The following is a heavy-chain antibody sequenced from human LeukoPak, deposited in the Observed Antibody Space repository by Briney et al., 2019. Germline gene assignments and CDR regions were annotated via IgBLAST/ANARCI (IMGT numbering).Heavy chain of an antibody. J-gene: IGHJ4*02. Sequence: PSETLSLTCTVSGGSISSGSYDWSWIRQPAGKGLEWIGRIYTSGSTNYNPSLKSRVTISVDTSKNQFSLKLSSVTAAETAVYYCARGLEMATIQRWGYFDYWGQGTLVTVSS. CDR2: IYTSGST. CDR3: ARGLEMATIQRWGYFDY. D-gene: IGHD5-24*01. V-gene: IGHV4-61*02. CDR1: GGSISSGSYD.